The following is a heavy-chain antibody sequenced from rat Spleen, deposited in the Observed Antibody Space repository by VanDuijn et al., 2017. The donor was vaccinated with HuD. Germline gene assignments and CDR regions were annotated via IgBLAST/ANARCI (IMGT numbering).Heavy chain of an antibody. V-gene: IGHV2-43*01. D-gene: IGHD2-5*01. Sequence: QVQLKESGPGLVQPSQTLSLTCTVSGFSLTSYHVSWVRQPPGKGLEWMGVIWENGGTDYNSAIKSRLSISRDTSKNQVFLKMNSLQTEDTATYYCARYRDTYGHVGIFDYWGQGVRVTVSP. CDR1: GFSLTSYH. CDR2: IWENGGT. CDR3: ARYRDTYGHVGIFDY. J-gene: IGHJ2*01.